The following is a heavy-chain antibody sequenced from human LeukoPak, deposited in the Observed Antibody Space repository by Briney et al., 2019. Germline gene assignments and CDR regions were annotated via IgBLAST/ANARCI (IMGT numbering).Heavy chain of an antibody. CDR3: ARSGYDILTGYSGFDY. CDR1: GGSISSYY. V-gene: IGHV4-4*07. Sequence: SETLSLTCTVSGGSISSYYWSWIRQPAGKGLEWIGRIYTSGSTNYNPSLKSRVTMSVDTSKNQFSLKLSSVTAADTAVYYCARSGYDILTGYSGFDYWGQGTLVTVSS. J-gene: IGHJ4*02. CDR2: IYTSGST. D-gene: IGHD3-9*01.